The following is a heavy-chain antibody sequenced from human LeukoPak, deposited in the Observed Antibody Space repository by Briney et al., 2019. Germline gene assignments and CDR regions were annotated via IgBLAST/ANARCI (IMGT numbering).Heavy chain of an antibody. CDR1: GFTFSSYS. V-gene: IGHV3-21*01. CDR3: ARDPSLTYTSSFDY. Sequence: GGSLRLSCAASGFTFSSYSMNWVRQAPGKGLEWVSFISSSTSYIYYADSVEGRFTISRDNAKNSLYLQVNSLRAEDTAVYFCARDPSLTYTSSFDYWGQGTLVTVSS. J-gene: IGHJ4*02. CDR2: ISSSTSYI. D-gene: IGHD6-6*01.